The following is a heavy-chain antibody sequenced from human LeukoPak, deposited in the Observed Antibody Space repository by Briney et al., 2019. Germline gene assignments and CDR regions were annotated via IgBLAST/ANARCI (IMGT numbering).Heavy chain of an antibody. V-gene: IGHV3-21*01. CDR2: ISSSSSYI. Sequence: GGSLRLSCAASGFTVSSYSMNWVRQAPGKGLEWVSSISSSSSYIYYADSVKGRFTISRDNAKNSLYLQMNSLRAEDTAVYYCAILLAYCGGDCYSDYWGQGTLVTVSS. D-gene: IGHD2-21*02. CDR3: AILLAYCGGDCYSDY. CDR1: GFTVSSYS. J-gene: IGHJ4*02.